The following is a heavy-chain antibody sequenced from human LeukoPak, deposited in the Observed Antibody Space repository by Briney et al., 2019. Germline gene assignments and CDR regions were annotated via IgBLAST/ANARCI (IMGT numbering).Heavy chain of an antibody. J-gene: IGHJ4*02. V-gene: IGHV4-34*01. D-gene: IGHD3-22*01. CDR2: INHSGST. Sequence: SETLSLTCAVYGGSFSGYYWSWIRQPPGKGLEWIGEINHSGSTNYNPSLKSRVTISVDTSKNQFSLKLSSVTAADTAVYYCARGLYDSSGYYPLNFDYWGQGTLVTVSS. CDR1: GGSFSGYY. CDR3: ARGLYDSSGYYPLNFDY.